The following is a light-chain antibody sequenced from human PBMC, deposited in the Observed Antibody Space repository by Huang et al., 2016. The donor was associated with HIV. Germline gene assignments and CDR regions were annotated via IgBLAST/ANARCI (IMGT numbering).Light chain of an antibody. J-gene: IGKJ2*01. CDR3: QQYGSSSYT. V-gene: IGKV3D-20*01. CDR1: QSVSSRY. CDR2: DAS. Sequence: EIVLTPSPASLSLSPGERAMLSCGASQSVSSRYLAWLQQKPGLPPRLLIYDASVRAPGIPDRCSGGVSGTDVTLTISRLEPEDFAVYYCQQYGSSSYTFGQGTKLEIK.